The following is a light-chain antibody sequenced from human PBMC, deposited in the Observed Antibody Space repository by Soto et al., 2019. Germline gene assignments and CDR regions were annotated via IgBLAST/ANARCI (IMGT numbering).Light chain of an antibody. CDR2: GAS. J-gene: IGKJ3*01. V-gene: IGKV3-20*01. CDR1: QSVTSSY. CDR3: QQYGNSPFT. Sequence: EIVLTQSPGTLSLSPGERATLSCRASQSVTSSYLAWYHKKPGQAPRLLIYGASSRATGIPDRFSGSGSGTDFTLTISRLEPEDFAVYYCQQYGNSPFTFGPGTKVDIK.